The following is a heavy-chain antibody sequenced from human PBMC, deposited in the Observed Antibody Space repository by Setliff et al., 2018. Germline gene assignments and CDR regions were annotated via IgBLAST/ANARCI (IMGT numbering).Heavy chain of an antibody. V-gene: IGHV5-51*01. CDR1: GYSFTSYW. CDR3: ARESYDCSGYIYYFDY. D-gene: IGHD3-22*01. CDR2: IYPGDSDT. Sequence: GESLKISCKGSGYSFTSYWIGWVRQMPGKGLEWMGIIYPGDSDTRYSPSFQGQVTISADKSISTAYLQWSSLKASDTAMYYCARESYDCSGYIYYFDYWGQGTLVTVSS. J-gene: IGHJ4*02.